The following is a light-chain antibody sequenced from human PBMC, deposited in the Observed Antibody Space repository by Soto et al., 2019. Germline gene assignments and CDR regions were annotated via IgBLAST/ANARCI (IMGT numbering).Light chain of an antibody. Sequence: EIVLTQSPATLSLSPGERATLSCRASQSVRNYLSWYQQKPGQAPRLLIYDASTRATGIPGRFSGSGSGTDFTLTSSSLEPDDFAVYYCQQRNTWPWTFGKGTRVEIK. CDR2: DAS. J-gene: IGKJ1*01. V-gene: IGKV3-11*01. CDR1: QSVRNY. CDR3: QQRNTWPWT.